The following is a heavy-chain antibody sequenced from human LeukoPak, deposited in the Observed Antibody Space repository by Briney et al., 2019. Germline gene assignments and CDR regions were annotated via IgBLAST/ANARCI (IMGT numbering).Heavy chain of an antibody. CDR2: IYYSGST. CDR3: ARISTWYDDFWSGYPYYFDY. V-gene: IGHV4-59*11. J-gene: IGHJ4*02. Sequence: PSETLSLTCTVSGGSISSHYWSWIRQPPGKGLEWIGYIYYSGSTNYNPSLKSRVTISVDTSKNQFSLKLSSVTAADTAVYYCARISTWYDDFWSGYPYYFDYWGQGTLVTVSS. CDR1: GGSISSHY. D-gene: IGHD3-3*01.